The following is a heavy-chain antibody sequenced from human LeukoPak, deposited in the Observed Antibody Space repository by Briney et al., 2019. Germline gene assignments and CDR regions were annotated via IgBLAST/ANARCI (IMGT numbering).Heavy chain of an antibody. CDR2: ISSSGSTI. CDR1: GFTFSSYE. D-gene: IGHD2-15*01. Sequence: AGGSLRLSCAASGFTFSSYEMNWVRQAPGKGLEWVSYISSSGSTIYYADSVKGRFTISRDNAKNSLYLQMNSLRAEDTAVYYCARAGYCSGGSCYSSNYYYYYMDVWGKGTTVTVSS. CDR3: ARAGYCSGGSCYSSNYYYYYMDV. J-gene: IGHJ6*03. V-gene: IGHV3-48*03.